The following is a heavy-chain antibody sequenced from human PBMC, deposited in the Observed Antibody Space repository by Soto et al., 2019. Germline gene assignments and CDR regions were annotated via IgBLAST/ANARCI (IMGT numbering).Heavy chain of an antibody. CDR1: GFTFSSYA. D-gene: IGHD5-12*01. CDR2: ISGSGGST. CDR3: AKDPRKVATMPSAFDI. Sequence: ESGGGLVQPGGSLRLSCAASGFTFSSYAMSWVRQAPGKGLEWVSAISGSGGSTYYADSVKGRFTISRDNSKNTLYLQMNSLRAEDTAVYYCAKDPRKVATMPSAFDIWGQGTMVTVSS. V-gene: IGHV3-23*01. J-gene: IGHJ3*02.